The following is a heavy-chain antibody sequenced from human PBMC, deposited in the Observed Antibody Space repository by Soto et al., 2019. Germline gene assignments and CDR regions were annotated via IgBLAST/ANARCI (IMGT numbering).Heavy chain of an antibody. J-gene: IGHJ5*02. CDR1: GFSFNKYA. Sequence: AGSLRLSCVAYGFSFNKYAMIWVRQAPGKGQEWVSGITGSGSSIQYTASVKGRFTISRDNSKNTVYLQMDYLRAEDTAMYYCAKDDVSGDGLWLVSAWGQGTPVTVSS. CDR3: AKDDVSGDGLWLVSA. V-gene: IGHV3-23*01. D-gene: IGHD2-21*02. CDR2: ITGSGSSI.